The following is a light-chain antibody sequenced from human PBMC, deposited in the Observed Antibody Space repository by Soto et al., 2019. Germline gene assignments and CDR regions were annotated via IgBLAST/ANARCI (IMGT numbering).Light chain of an antibody. Sequence: QSALTQPPSVSGAPGQRVTISCTGSSSNIGAGYDVHWYQQLPETAPKLLIYGNSNRPSGVPDRFSGSMSGTSASLAITGLQAEDEADYYCQSYDSTLRAVFGGGTKLTVL. CDR3: QSYDSTLRAV. CDR2: GNS. V-gene: IGLV1-40*01. J-gene: IGLJ3*02. CDR1: SSNIGAGYD.